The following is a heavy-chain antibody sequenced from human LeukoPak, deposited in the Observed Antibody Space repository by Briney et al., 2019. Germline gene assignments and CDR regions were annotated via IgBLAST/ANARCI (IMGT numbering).Heavy chain of an antibody. CDR1: GYTFSGHW. Sequence: GGSLRLSCVVSGYTFSGHWMNWVRQAPGKGLEWVANIKEDGSEKFYVDSVKGPFTISRDNAKNSLYLQMNSLRAEDTAVYYCAVRNYFDYWGQGTLVTVSS. J-gene: IGHJ4*02. CDR3: AVRNYFDY. V-gene: IGHV3-7*01. CDR2: IKEDGSEK.